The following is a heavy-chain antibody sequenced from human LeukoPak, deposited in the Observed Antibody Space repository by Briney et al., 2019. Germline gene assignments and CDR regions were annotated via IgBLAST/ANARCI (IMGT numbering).Heavy chain of an antibody. CDR1: GFAFTSYA. Sequence: LPGGSLRLSCAASGFAFTSYAMSWVRQAPGKGLEWVSSTSGSGGNTFYADSVKGRFTISRDNSRNTLYLQMNSLRAEDTAAYHCAKGRNEDGDAALNYWGQGTLVTVSS. D-gene: IGHD4-17*01. CDR2: TSGSGGNT. CDR3: AKGRNEDGDAALNY. J-gene: IGHJ4*02. V-gene: IGHV3-23*01.